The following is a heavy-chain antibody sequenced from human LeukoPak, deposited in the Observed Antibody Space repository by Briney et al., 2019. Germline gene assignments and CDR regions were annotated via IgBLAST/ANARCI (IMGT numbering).Heavy chain of an antibody. CDR2: SYHNGRT. CDR1: AYSISSGYY. Sequence: SETLSLTCTVSAYSISSGYYWGWIRQPPGKGLEWIGSSYHNGRTYYNPSLRSRVTISVDTSKNQFSLKLSSVTAADTAIYFCARDRWFGESFYFDYWGQGTLVTVSS. V-gene: IGHV4-38-2*02. CDR3: ARDRWFGESFYFDY. D-gene: IGHD3-10*01. J-gene: IGHJ4*02.